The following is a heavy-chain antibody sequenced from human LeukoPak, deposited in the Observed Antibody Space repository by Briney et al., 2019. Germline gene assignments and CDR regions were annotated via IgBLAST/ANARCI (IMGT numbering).Heavy chain of an antibody. J-gene: IGHJ3*02. D-gene: IGHD5-18*01. CDR3: ARDRGARGYSYGYTAGAFDI. CDR2: ISYDGSNK. V-gene: IGHV3-30*03. CDR1: GFTFSSYG. Sequence: GGSPRLSCAASGFTFSSYGMHWVRQAPGKGLEWVAVISYDGSNKYYADSVKGRFTISRDNSKNTLYLQMNSLRAEDTAVYYCARDRGARGYSYGYTAGAFDIWGQGTMVTVSS.